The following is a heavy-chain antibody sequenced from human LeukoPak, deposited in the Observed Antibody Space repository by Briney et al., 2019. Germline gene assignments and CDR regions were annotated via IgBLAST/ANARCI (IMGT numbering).Heavy chain of an antibody. V-gene: IGHV4-4*02. CDR3: ARETLEGKFDP. CDR1: GGSISSSNW. CDR2: IYHSGST. D-gene: IGHD1-1*01. J-gene: IGHJ5*02. Sequence: SGTLSLTCAVSGGSISSSNWWSWLRQPPGKGLEWIGEIYHSGSTNYNSSLKSRVTISVDKSKNQFSLKLSSVTAADTAVYYCARETLEGKFDPWGQGILVTVSS.